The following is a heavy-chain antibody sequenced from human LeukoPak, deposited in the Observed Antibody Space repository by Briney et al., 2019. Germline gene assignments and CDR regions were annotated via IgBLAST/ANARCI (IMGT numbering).Heavy chain of an antibody. D-gene: IGHD6-19*01. CDR1: GLTFNSYA. CDR3: AKLRLFVSSGWLTDFDY. Sequence: GGSLRLSCAASGLTFNSYAMSWVRQAPGKGLEWVSAISGSGGSTYYTDSVKGRFTISRDNSKNTLYLQMNSLRAEDTAVYYCAKLRLFVSSGWLTDFDYWGQGTLVTVSS. J-gene: IGHJ4*02. V-gene: IGHV3-23*01. CDR2: ISGSGGST.